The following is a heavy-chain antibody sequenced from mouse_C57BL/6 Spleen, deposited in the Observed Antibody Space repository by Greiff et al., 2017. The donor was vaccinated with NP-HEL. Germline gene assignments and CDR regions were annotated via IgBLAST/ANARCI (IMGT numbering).Heavy chain of an antibody. Sequence: QVQLQQSGAELVRPGASVTLSCKASGYTFTDYEMHWVKQTPVHGLEWIGAIDPETGGTAYNQKFKGKAILTADKSSSTAYMELRSLTSEDSAVYYCTRGGYYDLFAYWGQGTLVTVSA. J-gene: IGHJ3*01. CDR2: IDPETGGT. V-gene: IGHV1-15*01. D-gene: IGHD2-3*01. CDR3: TRGGYYDLFAY. CDR1: GYTFTDYE.